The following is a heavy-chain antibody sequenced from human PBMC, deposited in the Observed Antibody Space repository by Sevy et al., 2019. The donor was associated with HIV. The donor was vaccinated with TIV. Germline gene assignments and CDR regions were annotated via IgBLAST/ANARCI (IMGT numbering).Heavy chain of an antibody. V-gene: IGHV4-59*13. Sequence: SETLSLTCTVSGGSIRSYYWSWIRQPPGKGLEWIGYIYYGGSTNYNPSLKSRVTISADTSKKQFSLKLSSVTAADTAVYYCAGGGGPRSPPTSWGQGTLVTVSS. CDR1: GGSIRSYY. D-gene: IGHD3-10*01. CDR2: IYYGGST. J-gene: IGHJ4*02. CDR3: AGGGGPRSPPTS.